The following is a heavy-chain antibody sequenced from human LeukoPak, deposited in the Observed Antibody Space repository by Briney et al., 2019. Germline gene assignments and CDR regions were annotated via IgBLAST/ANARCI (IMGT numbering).Heavy chain of an antibody. D-gene: IGHD2-21*02. J-gene: IGHJ5*02. V-gene: IGHV3-48*03. Sequence: GRSLRLSCAASGFTFSSYEMNWVRQAPGKGLEWVSYISSSGSTIYYADSVKGRFTISRDNAKNSLYLQMNSLRAEDTAVYYCAREGEAYCGGDCYQAWFDPWGQGTLVTVSS. CDR3: AREGEAYCGGDCYQAWFDP. CDR1: GFTFSSYE. CDR2: ISSSGSTI.